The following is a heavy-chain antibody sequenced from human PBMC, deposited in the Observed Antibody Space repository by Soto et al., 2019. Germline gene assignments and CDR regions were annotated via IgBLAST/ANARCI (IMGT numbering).Heavy chain of an antibody. J-gene: IGHJ5*02. CDR3: VRDGSKALWDCFAH. CDR2: VYATGTS. D-gene: IGHD3-10*01. CDR1: GGSLSKFY. Sequence: PSETLSLTCSVSGGSLSKFYCSWIRKTAGKGLEWMGRVYATGTSDYDPSFRSRIAMSVDISKKTFSLRLRTVTAADTGVYYCVRDGSKALWDCFAHWGQGILVTVSS. V-gene: IGHV4-4*07.